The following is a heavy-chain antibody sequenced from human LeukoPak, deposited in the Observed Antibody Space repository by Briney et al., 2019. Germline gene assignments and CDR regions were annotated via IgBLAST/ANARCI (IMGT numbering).Heavy chain of an antibody. CDR3: ATSSIASSFDAFDI. CDR1: GGSISSYY. D-gene: IGHD6-6*01. CDR2: TYYSGST. Sequence: SETLSLTCTVSGGSISSYYWSWIRQPPGKGLEWIGYTYYSGSTNYNPSLKSRVTISVDTSKNQFSLKLSSVTAADTAVYYCATSSIASSFDAFDIWGQGTMVTVSS. J-gene: IGHJ3*02. V-gene: IGHV4-59*01.